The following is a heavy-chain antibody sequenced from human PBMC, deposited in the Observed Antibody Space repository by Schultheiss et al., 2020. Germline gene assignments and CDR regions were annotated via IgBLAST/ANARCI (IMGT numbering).Heavy chain of an antibody. D-gene: IGHD6-19*01. Sequence: SETLSLTCTVSGGSISSSNWWSWVRQPPGKGLEWIGYIYYSGSTYYNPSLKSRVTISVDTSKNQFSLQLHSVTPDDTAVYYCAAVGSQGGAFESWGQGTLVTVSS. CDR1: GGSISSSNW. J-gene: IGHJ4*02. V-gene: IGHV4-4*02. CDR2: IYYSGST. CDR3: AAVGSQGGAFES.